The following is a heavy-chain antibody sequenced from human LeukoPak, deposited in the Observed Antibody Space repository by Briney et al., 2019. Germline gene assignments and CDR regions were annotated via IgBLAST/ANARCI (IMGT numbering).Heavy chain of an antibody. Sequence: ASVKVSCKVSGYTLTVLSMHWVRQAPGKGLGWMGGFDPEDGETIYAQKFQGRVTMTEDTSTDTAYMELSSLRSEDTAVYYCATTQSIAAAGEFDDWGQGTLVTASS. D-gene: IGHD6-13*01. CDR2: FDPEDGET. CDR1: GYTLTVLS. CDR3: ATTQSIAAAGEFDD. V-gene: IGHV1-24*01. J-gene: IGHJ5*02.